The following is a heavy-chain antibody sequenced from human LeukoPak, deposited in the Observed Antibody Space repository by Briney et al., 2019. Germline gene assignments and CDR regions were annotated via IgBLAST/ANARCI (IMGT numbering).Heavy chain of an antibody. J-gene: IGHJ4*02. CDR3: ASVAAAGTEYFDY. D-gene: IGHD6-13*01. V-gene: IGHV1-18*01. Sequence: ASVKVSRKSSGYTFTSYGISWVRQPSGQGLEGMGGISVYNGNTNYAQKHQGRVTITTDTSTSTAYIKLRSVRSDDAAVYYCASVAAAGTEYFDYWGQGTLVTVSS. CDR1: GYTFTSYG. CDR2: ISVYNGNT.